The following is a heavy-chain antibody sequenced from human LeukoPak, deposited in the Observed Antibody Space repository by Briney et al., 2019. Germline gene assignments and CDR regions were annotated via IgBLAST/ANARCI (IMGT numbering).Heavy chain of an antibody. CDR3: ARALPAASGRLDY. CDR1: GFTVSNNY. D-gene: IGHD6-13*01. Sequence: PGGSLRLSCAASGFTVSNNYMNWVRQAPGKGLEWVSVIYSGGSTYYADSVKGRFTISRDNAKNSLYLQMNSLRAEDTAVYYCARALPAASGRLDYWGQGTLVTVSS. V-gene: IGHV3-53*01. J-gene: IGHJ4*02. CDR2: IYSGGST.